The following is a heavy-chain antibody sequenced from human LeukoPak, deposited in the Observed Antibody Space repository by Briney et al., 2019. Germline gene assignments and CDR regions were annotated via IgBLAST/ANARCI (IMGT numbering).Heavy chain of an antibody. D-gene: IGHD3-9*01. CDR2: INPNSGGT. J-gene: IGHJ4*02. V-gene: IGHV1-2*02. CDR3: ARDRNSLTGYYWGGLFDY. CDR1: GYTFAGYY. Sequence: GASVKVSCKASGYTFAGYYMQWVRQAPGQGLEWMGWINPNSGGTNYAQKFQGRVTMTRDTSISTAYMELSRLRSDDTAVYYCARDRNSLTGYYWGGLFDYWGQGTLVTVSS.